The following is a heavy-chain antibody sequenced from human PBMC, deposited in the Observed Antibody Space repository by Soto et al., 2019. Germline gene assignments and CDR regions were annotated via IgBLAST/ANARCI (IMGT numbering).Heavy chain of an antibody. CDR3: ARDSLKFCSATSCSHWEF. Sequence: GGSLRLSCAASGFTFSSYGMTWVRQAPGKGLEWISFISSGGNTIYYADSVKGRFTISRDNGKNSLYLNMNSLRDEDTAVYYCARDSLKFCSATSCSHWEFWGQGTLVTVSS. CDR2: ISSGGNTI. D-gene: IGHD2-2*01. V-gene: IGHV3-48*02. CDR1: GFTFSSYG. J-gene: IGHJ4*02.